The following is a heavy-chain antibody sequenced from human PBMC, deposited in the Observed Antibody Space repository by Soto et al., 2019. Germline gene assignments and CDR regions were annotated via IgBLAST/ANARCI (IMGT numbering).Heavy chain of an antibody. CDR3: ARYYYDSSGYYAFDI. Sequence: QVQLQESGPGLVKPSQTLSLTCTVSGGSISSGGYYWSWIRQHPGKGLEWIGYIYYSGSTYYNPSLTSRVTISVDTFKNQLSLKLSSVTAADTAVYYCARYYYDSSGYYAFDIWGQGTMVTVSS. CDR1: GGSISSGGYY. J-gene: IGHJ3*02. D-gene: IGHD3-22*01. V-gene: IGHV4-31*03. CDR2: IYYSGST.